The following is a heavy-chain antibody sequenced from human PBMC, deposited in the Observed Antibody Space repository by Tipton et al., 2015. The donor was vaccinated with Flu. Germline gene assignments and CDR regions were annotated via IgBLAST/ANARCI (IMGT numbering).Heavy chain of an antibody. V-gene: IGHV3-23*01. D-gene: IGHD2-21*02. CDR3: AKSPVAAIRWAAFDI. Sequence: SLRLSCAASGFTFSSYAMSWVRQAPGKGLEWVSALSASGGSTYYADSVKGRFTISRDNSKNTLYLQMNSLRAEDTAVYYCAKSPVAAIRWAAFDIWGQGTMVTVSS. CDR2: LSASGGST. CDR1: GFTFSSYA. J-gene: IGHJ3*02.